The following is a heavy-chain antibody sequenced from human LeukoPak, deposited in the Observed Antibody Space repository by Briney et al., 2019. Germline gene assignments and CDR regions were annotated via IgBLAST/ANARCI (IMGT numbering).Heavy chain of an antibody. Sequence: PGGSLRLSCAASGFTFSSYWMSWVRQAPGKGLEWVANIKEDRSEKYYVDSVKGRFTISRDNAKNSLYLQMSSLRVEDTAVYYCARDLYHENYYYHYMDVWGKGTTVTVSS. V-gene: IGHV3-7*01. CDR1: GFTFSSYW. CDR2: IKEDRSEK. D-gene: IGHD2-2*01. J-gene: IGHJ6*03. CDR3: ARDLYHENYYYHYMDV.